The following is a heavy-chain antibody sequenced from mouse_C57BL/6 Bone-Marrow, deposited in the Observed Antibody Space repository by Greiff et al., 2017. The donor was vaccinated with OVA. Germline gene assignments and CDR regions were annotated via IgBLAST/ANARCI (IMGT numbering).Heavy chain of an antibody. Sequence: QVQLQQSGAELVRPGASVTLSCKASGYTFTDYEMHWVKQTPVHGLEWIGAIDPETGGTAYNQKFKGKAILTADKSSSTAYMELRSLTSEGSAVYYCTRGLYYYGSSYGYFDVWGTGTTVTVSS. D-gene: IGHD1-1*01. CDR1: GYTFTDYE. CDR2: IDPETGGT. CDR3: TRGLYYYGSSYGYFDV. J-gene: IGHJ1*03. V-gene: IGHV1-15*01.